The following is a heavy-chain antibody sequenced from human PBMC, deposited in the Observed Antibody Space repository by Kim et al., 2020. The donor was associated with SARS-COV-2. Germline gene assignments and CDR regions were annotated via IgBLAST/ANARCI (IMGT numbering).Heavy chain of an antibody. V-gene: IGHV3-23*03. Sequence: GGSLRLSCAASGFTFSSYAMSWVRQAPGKGLEWVSVIYSGGSSTYYADSVKGRFTISRDNSKNTLYLQMNSLRAEDTAVYYCAKDSEDEVPAWGMDVWGQGTTVTVSS. D-gene: IGHD2-2*01. CDR2: IYSGGSST. CDR1: GFTFSSYA. CDR3: AKDSEDEVPAWGMDV. J-gene: IGHJ6*02.